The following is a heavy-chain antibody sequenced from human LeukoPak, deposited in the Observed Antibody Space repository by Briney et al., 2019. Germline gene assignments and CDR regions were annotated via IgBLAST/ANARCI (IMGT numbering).Heavy chain of an antibody. CDR1: TPTPTTKY. Sequence: PGRSLSPASPLATPTPTTKYTGCVSPAPGKGLEWVSVIFSGGSTYYADSVKGRFTISRDNSRNTLYLQMNSLRAEDTAVYYCATIAARRFDYWGQGTLVTVSS. J-gene: IGHJ4*02. CDR2: IFSGGST. CDR3: ATIAARRFDY. D-gene: IGHD6-6*01. V-gene: IGHV3-66*01.